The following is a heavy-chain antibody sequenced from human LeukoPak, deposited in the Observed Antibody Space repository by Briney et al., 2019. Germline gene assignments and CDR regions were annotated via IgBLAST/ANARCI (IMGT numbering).Heavy chain of an antibody. D-gene: IGHD3-10*01. CDR3: TRRMLREIRPLPRNAFDI. Sequence: PLETLSLTCAVYGRSYSGSFSDYYWSWIRQPPGKGLQWIGEIIHSGSTNYNPSLKSRVTMSVDTSKNQVSLKLSSVTAADTALYWCTRRMLREIRPLPRNAFDIWGQGTVVTVSS. CDR2: IIHSGST. J-gene: IGHJ3*02. V-gene: IGHV4-34*12. CDR1: GRSYSGSFSDYY.